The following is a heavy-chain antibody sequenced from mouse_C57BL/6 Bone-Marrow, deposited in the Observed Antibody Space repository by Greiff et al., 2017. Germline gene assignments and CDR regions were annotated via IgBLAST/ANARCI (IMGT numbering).Heavy chain of an antibody. CDR3: ARRSYFDY. V-gene: IGHV1-61*01. CDR1: GYTFTSYW. CDR2: IYPSDSET. Sequence: QLQLQQPGAELVRPGSSVKLSCKASGYTFTSYWMDWVKQRPGQGLEWIGNIYPSDSETHYNQKFKDKATLTVDKSSSTAYMQLSSLTSEDSAVYYCARRSYFDYWGQGTTLTVSS. J-gene: IGHJ2*01.